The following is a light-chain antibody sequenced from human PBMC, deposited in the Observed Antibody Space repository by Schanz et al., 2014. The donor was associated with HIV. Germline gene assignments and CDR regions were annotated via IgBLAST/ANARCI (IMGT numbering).Light chain of an antibody. Sequence: EIVLTQSPGTLSLSPGERATLSCRASQSVSSNLVWYQQKPGQAPRLLIYGASSRATGTPDRVSGSGSGTDFTLTISRLEPEDLAVYYCQQYGALPESFGQGTKLEIK. J-gene: IGKJ2*03. CDR3: QQYGALPES. V-gene: IGKV3-20*01. CDR1: QSVSSN. CDR2: GAS.